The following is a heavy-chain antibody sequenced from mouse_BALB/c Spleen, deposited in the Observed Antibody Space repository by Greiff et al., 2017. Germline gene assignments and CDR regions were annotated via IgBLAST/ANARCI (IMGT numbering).Heavy chain of an antibody. D-gene: IGHD2-4*01. J-gene: IGHJ3*01. CDR1: GYTFTSYW. V-gene: IGHV1S22*01. CDR2: IYPGSGST. Sequence: LQQSGSELVRPGASVKLSCKASGYTFTSYWMHWVKQRHGQGLEWIGNIYPGSGSTNYDEKFKSKGTLTVDTSSSTAYMHLSSLTSEDSAVYYCTRGDYDGGPWFAYWGQGTLVTVSA. CDR3: TRGDYDGGPWFAY.